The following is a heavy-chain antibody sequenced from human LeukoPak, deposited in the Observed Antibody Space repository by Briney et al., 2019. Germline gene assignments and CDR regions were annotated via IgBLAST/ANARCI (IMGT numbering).Heavy chain of an antibody. V-gene: IGHV3-11*04. Sequence: GGSLRLSCAASGFTFSDYYTSWIRQAPGKGLEWVSYISISGSTIYYADSVKGRFTISRDNAKNSLYLQMNSLRAEDTAVYYCARPRMKYYYDSSGYYDYWGQGTLVTVSS. J-gene: IGHJ4*02. D-gene: IGHD3-22*01. CDR3: ARPRMKYYYDSSGYYDY. CDR1: GFTFSDYY. CDR2: ISISGSTI.